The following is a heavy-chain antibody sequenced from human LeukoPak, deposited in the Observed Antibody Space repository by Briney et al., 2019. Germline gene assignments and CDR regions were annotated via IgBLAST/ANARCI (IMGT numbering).Heavy chain of an antibody. J-gene: IGHJ4*02. CDR2: VRGRGDST. Sequence: GTSLRLSCAASGFTFSNYAMSWVRQAPGKGLEWVSAVRGRGDSTYYADSVKGRFTISRDTSKNTLYLQMNSLRAEDTAVYYCAKWGDYDILTGYYDSDYWGQGTLVTVSS. CDR1: GFTFSNYA. CDR3: AKWGDYDILTGYYDSDY. D-gene: IGHD3-9*01. V-gene: IGHV3-23*01.